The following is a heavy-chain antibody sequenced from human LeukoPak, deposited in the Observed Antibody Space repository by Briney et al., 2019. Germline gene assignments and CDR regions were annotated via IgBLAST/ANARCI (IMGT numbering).Heavy chain of an antibody. Sequence: GASVKVSCKVSGYTLTQLSMHWVRQAAGKGVEWRGGFDPEDGETIYAQKFHGRFTMTEDTSTDTAYMELSSLRSEDTAVYYCATDLEVPAAIGLYGMDVWGQGTTVTVSS. CDR3: ATDLEVPAAIGLYGMDV. J-gene: IGHJ6*02. V-gene: IGHV1-24*01. CDR2: FDPEDGET. D-gene: IGHD2-2*01. CDR1: GYTLTQLS.